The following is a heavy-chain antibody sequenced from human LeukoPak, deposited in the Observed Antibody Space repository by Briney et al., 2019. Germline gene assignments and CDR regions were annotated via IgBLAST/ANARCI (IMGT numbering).Heavy chain of an antibody. J-gene: IGHJ4*02. V-gene: IGHV7-4-1*02. CDR3: AREEYYDSSAPTNFDY. CDR2: INTNTGNP. D-gene: IGHD3-22*01. CDR1: GYTFTNYA. Sequence: GASVKVSCKASGYTFTNYAMNWVRQAPGQGLEWIGWINTNTGNPTYAQGFTGRFVFSLDTSVTTAYLQISSLKAEDTAVYYCAREEYYDSSAPTNFDYWGQGTLVTVSS.